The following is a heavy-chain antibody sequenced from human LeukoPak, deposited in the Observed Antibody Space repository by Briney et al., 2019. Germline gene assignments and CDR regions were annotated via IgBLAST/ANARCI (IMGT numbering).Heavy chain of an antibody. Sequence: GGSLRLSCAASGFTFSNYNMNWVRQAPGKGLEWVSSISSRNSYIYYVDSVKGRFTISRDNAKNSLYPQMNSLRAEDTAVYYCARDGQGIAVAFDYWGQGTLVTVSS. CDR3: ARDGQGIAVAFDY. V-gene: IGHV3-21*01. J-gene: IGHJ4*02. CDR2: ISSRNSYI. CDR1: GFTFSNYN. D-gene: IGHD6-19*01.